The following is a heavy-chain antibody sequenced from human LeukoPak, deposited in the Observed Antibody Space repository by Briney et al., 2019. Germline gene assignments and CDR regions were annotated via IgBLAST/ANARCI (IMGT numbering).Heavy chain of an antibody. V-gene: IGHV4-4*07. CDR3: ARGDYYDGGGRNWFDP. CDR1: GGSTSSYY. Sequence: SETLSLTCTVSGGSTSSYYWSFIRQPAGKGLEWIGRIHTSWTTYYNPSLKSRVTMSVDTSRNQFSLRLTSVTAADTAVYYCARGDYYDGGGRNWFDPWGQGTLVTVSS. D-gene: IGHD3-16*01. CDR2: IHTSWTT. J-gene: IGHJ5*02.